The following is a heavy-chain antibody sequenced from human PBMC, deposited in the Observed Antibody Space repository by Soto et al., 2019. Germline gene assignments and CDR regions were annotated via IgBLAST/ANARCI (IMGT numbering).Heavy chain of an antibody. D-gene: IGHD5-18*01. V-gene: IGHV3-74*01. CDR2: ISFDGSTT. CDR3: ARGGAHTAMANEY. CDR1: GFNFSSYW. Sequence: LILSCADSGFNFSSYWMHWLRQASGKGLVWVSRISFDGSTTTYADSVKGRFTISRDNAKNTLYLQMNSLRAEDTAVYYCARGGAHTAMANEYWGQGAMVTVSS. J-gene: IGHJ4*02.